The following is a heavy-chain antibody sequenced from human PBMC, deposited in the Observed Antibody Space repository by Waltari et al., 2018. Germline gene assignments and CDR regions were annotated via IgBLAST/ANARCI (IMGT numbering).Heavy chain of an antibody. V-gene: IGHV3-15*01. CDR2: IKSQNDGATT. D-gene: IGHD7-27*01. Sequence: EVQMVESGGGSVKPGDSLRLSCVASAFGFTAAWLTWVRQAPGKGLEWVGRIKSQNDGATTDFAASVRGRFSISRDDSQNMVFLQMNSLRVEDTALYYCTTLDAPWGGWGHGTLVTVSS. CDR3: TTLDAPWGG. J-gene: IGHJ4*01. CDR1: AFGFTAAW.